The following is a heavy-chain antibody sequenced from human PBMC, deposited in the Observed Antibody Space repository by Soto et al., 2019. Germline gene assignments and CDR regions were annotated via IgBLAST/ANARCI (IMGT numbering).Heavy chain of an antibody. D-gene: IGHD3-3*01. CDR3: AKTLLPLPYYFWSGPNYDYGMDV. V-gene: IGHV3-23*01. Sequence: GGSLRLSCAASGFTFSSYAMSWVRQAPGKGLEWVSAISGSGGSTYYADSVKGRFTISRDNSKNTLYLQMNSLRAEDTAVYYCAKTLLPLPYYFWSGPNYDYGMDVWGQGTTVTVSS. CDR1: GFTFSSYA. J-gene: IGHJ6*02. CDR2: ISGSGGST.